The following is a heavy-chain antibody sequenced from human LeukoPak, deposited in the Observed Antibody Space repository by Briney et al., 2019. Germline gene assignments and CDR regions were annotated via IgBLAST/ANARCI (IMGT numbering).Heavy chain of an antibody. CDR1: GGSITGYY. CDR3: ARGNILTGYCFDF. J-gene: IGHJ4*02. CDR2: IHYTGAT. Sequence: SETLSLTCAVYGGSITGYYWSWIRQTPGRGLEWVGEIHYTGATSYNPSLKSRATISTDTSKNQFSLRLSSVTAADTAVYYCARGNILTGYCFDFWGQGALVTVSS. V-gene: IGHV4-34*01. D-gene: IGHD3-9*01.